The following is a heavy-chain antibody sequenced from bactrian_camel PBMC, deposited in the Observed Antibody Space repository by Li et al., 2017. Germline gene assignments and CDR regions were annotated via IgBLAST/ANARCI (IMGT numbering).Heavy chain of an antibody. CDR1: GFTSSHYS. D-gene: IGHD1*01. CDR3: VKPNPDARGGFDH. CDR2: SSSGALSL. V-gene: IGHV3S35*01. Sequence: VQLVESGGGLVQPGESLRLSCQVSGFTSSHYSMTWVRQGPGKGLEWVSSSSSGALSLVYADSVKGRFTISRDNAKNTVYLLMNSLKPEDTAVYYCVKPNPDARGGFDHWGQGTQVTVS. J-gene: IGHJ4*01.